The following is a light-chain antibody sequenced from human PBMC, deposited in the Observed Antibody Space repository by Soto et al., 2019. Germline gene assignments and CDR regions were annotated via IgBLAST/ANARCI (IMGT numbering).Light chain of an antibody. CDR2: LGS. V-gene: IGKV2-28*01. CDR3: MQALQTPIT. Sequence: DIVMTQSPLSLPVTPGEPASISCRSSQSLLHRNGYNYVDWYLQKPGQSPQLLIYLGSNRASGVPDRFSGSGSGTDFTLKISRVEAEDVGVYYCMQALQTPITFGQGTRLEIK. J-gene: IGKJ5*01. CDR1: QSLLHRNGYNY.